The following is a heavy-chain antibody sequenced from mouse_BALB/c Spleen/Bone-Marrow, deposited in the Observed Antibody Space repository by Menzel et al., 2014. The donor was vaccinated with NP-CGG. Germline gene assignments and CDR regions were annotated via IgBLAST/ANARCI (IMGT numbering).Heavy chain of an antibody. Sequence: VQRVESGAELVRPGSSVKISCKASGYAFSAYWMNWVKQRPGQGLEWIGQIYPGDGDTNYNGKFKGKATLTADKSSSTAYMQLSSLTSEDSAVYFCTRSTATFDYWGQGTTLTASS. CDR1: GYAFSAYW. CDR2: IYPGDGDT. CDR3: TRSTATFDY. J-gene: IGHJ2*01. D-gene: IGHD1-2*01. V-gene: IGHV1-80*01.